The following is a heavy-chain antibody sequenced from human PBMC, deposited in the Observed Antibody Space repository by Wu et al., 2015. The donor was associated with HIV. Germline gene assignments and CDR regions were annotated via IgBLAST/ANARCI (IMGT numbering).Heavy chain of an antibody. CDR1: GYTFSGYY. V-gene: IGHV1-2*02. CDR2: INPNSGDT. Sequence: QVQLVQSGAEVKKPGASVRVSCKASGYTFSGYYIHWVRQAPGQGLEWMGWINPNSGDTNYSQKFQGRVTMTRDTSINTAYMELSSLRSDDTAMYYCARDLYTVTTRGFDYVGPGNAGHRLL. D-gene: IGHD4-17*01. J-gene: IGHJ4*02. CDR3: ARDLYTVTTRGFDY.